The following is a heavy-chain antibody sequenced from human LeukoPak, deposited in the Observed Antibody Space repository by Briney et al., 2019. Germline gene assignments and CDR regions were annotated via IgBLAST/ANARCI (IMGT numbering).Heavy chain of an antibody. CDR3: AKSDGYGLIDY. CDR2: IYHTGST. CDR1: GGSFSGYY. D-gene: IGHD2-21*02. Sequence: ASETLSLTCAVYGGSFSGYYWSWIRQPPGMELQWIGNIYHTGSTYYNASLQSRVTISIDTSKNQFSLRLNSVTAADTAMYYCAKSDGYGLIDYWGQGTLVTVSS. J-gene: IGHJ4*02. V-gene: IGHV4-34*01.